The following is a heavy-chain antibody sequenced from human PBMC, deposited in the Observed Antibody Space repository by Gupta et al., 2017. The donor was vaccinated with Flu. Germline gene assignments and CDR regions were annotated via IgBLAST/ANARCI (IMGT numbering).Heavy chain of an antibody. CDR3: ALRGSDTSLDY. Sequence: QITLKESGPTLVESTQTLTLTCTFSGFSLTTNELCVGWIRQPPGKALEWLAFIYGNDDKRYRPYLNNRLTITKDTSKNQVLLTMSNVDPVDTGTYYCALRGSDTSLDYWGQGTLVTVSS. CDR2: IYGNDDK. J-gene: IGHJ4*02. D-gene: IGHD3-10*01. CDR1: GFSLTTNELC. V-gene: IGHV2-5*01.